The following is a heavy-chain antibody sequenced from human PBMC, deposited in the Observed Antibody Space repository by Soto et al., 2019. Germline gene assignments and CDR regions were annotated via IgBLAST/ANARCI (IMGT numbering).Heavy chain of an antibody. J-gene: IGHJ6*02. V-gene: IGHV3-23*01. D-gene: IGHD2-15*01. CDR1: GFTISNYY. CDR2: SSGSGDAT. Sequence: GGSLRLSCAASGFTISNYYMTWVRQASGKGLEWVSTSSGSGDATYYPDSVRGRFTVSRDNSKNTLYLQMNSLRAEDTAVYYCAKPLIGQGFAGHVWGHGTTVTVSS. CDR3: AKPLIGQGFAGHV.